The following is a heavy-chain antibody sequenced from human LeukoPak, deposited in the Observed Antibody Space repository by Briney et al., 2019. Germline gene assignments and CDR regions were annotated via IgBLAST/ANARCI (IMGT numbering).Heavy chain of an antibody. CDR1: GGSFSRNA. Sequence: RASVKVSCKASGGSFSRNAISWVRQAPGQGLEWMGRFIPILGIATYAQKFQGRVTITADRSTSTAYMELSSLRSEDTAVYYCARIQAVGVPVAIDAYYSYGMDVWGQGTAVTVSS. CDR3: ARIQAVGVPVAIDAYYSYGMDV. V-gene: IGHV1-69*04. J-gene: IGHJ6*02. D-gene: IGHD2-2*02. CDR2: FIPILGIA.